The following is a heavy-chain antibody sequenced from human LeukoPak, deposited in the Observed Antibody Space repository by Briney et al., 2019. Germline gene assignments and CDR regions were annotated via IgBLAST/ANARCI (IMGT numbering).Heavy chain of an antibody. CDR2: IDNAGSIT. CDR3: AKDQTMVRGVSAFDY. CDR1: GFTFSNYW. V-gene: IGHV3-74*03. Sequence: PGGSLRLSCAASGFTFSNYWIHWVRQAPGKGLVWVSRIDNAGSITTYADSVKGRFTISRDNAENTLYLQMNSLRAEDAAVYYCAKDQTMVRGVSAFDYWGQGTLVTVSS. J-gene: IGHJ4*02. D-gene: IGHD3-10*01.